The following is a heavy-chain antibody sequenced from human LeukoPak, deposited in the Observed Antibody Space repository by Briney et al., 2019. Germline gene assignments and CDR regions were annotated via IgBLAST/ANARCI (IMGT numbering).Heavy chain of an antibody. CDR1: GYSFTSYW. V-gene: IGHV5-51*01. CDR2: IYPGDSDT. J-gene: IGHJ4*02. Sequence: PGESLKISCKGSGYSFTSYWIGWVRQMPGKGLEWMGIIYPGDSDTRYSPSFQGQVTISADKSISTAYLQWSSLKASDTAMYYCARHVFESGGSGWYVPLDYWGQGTLVTVSS. CDR3: ARHVFESGGSGWYVPLDY. D-gene: IGHD6-19*01.